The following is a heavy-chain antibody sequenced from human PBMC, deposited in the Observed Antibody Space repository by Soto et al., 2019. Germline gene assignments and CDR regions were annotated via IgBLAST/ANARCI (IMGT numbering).Heavy chain of an antibody. J-gene: IGHJ3*02. V-gene: IGHV1-69*01. Sequence: QVQLVQSGAEVKKPGSSVKVSCKASGGTFSSYAISWVRQAPGQGLEWMGGIIPIFGTVNYAQKFQGRVTITADESTSTAYMELSSLRSEDTAVYYCARGPHYCSGGSCYSVAFDIWGQGTMVTVSS. CDR1: GGTFSSYA. CDR3: ARGPHYCSGGSCYSVAFDI. CDR2: IIPIFGTV. D-gene: IGHD2-15*01.